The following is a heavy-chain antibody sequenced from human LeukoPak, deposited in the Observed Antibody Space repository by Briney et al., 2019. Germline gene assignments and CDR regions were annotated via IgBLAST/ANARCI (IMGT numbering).Heavy chain of an antibody. J-gene: IGHJ4*02. CDR1: GSSISSGDYY. CDR2: IYYSGST. CDR3: ARVDYSLGGLVDY. V-gene: IGHV4-30-4*08. Sequence: SETLSLTCTVSGSSISSGDYYWSWIRQPPGKGLEWIGYIYYSGSTYYNPSLKSRVTISVDTSKNQFSLKLSSVTAADTAVYYCARVDYSLGGLVDYWGQGTLVTVSS. D-gene: IGHD3-16*01.